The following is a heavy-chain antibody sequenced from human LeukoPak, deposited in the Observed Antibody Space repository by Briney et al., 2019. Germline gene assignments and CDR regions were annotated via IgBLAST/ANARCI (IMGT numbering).Heavy chain of an antibody. D-gene: IGHD3-3*01. CDR3: ARDYDRYYMDV. CDR2: INSEGSST. Sequence: GGSLRLSCAASGFTFSSYWIHWVRQAPGKGLVWVSRINSEGSSTSYADSVKGRFTISRDNAKNTLYLQMNSLRAEDTAVYYCARDYDRYYMDVWGKGTTATVSS. CDR1: GFTFSSYW. J-gene: IGHJ6*03. V-gene: IGHV3-74*01.